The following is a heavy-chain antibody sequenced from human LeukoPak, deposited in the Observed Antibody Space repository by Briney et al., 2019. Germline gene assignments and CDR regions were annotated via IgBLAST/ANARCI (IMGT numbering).Heavy chain of an antibody. Sequence: GGSLRLSCAASGFTFSSYWMSWVRQAPGKGLEWVSAISGSGGSTYYADSVKGQFTISRDNSKNTLYLQMNSLRAEDTAVYYCAKVGVRWFGETDWGQGTLVTVSS. V-gene: IGHV3-23*01. CDR3: AKVGVRWFGETD. J-gene: IGHJ4*02. CDR2: ISGSGGST. CDR1: GFTFSSYW. D-gene: IGHD3-10*01.